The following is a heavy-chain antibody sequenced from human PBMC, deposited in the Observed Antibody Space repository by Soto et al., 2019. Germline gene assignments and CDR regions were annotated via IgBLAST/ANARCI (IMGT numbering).Heavy chain of an antibody. V-gene: IGHV3-30*19. CDR1: GFRFKSFV. J-gene: IGHJ4*02. CDR3: ARWGTTGGFDL. D-gene: IGHD3-16*01. Sequence: VQLVESGGGVVQPGTSLRLSCAASGFRFKSFVMHWVRQAPGKGLEWVAFTSYDGNNKDYGDSVKGRSTVSRDNSQNTLHLQMDFLRPEDTALYYCARWGTTGGFDLWGQGTLVSVSS. CDR2: TSYDGNNK.